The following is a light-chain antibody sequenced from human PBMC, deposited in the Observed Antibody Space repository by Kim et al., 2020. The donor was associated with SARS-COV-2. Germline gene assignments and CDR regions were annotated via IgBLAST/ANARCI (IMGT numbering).Light chain of an antibody. CDR3: QAWDSSTEV. Sequence: SVVPGETASLTCSGEKLGDKYACWYQQKPGQSPVLVIYQDSKRPSGIPERFSGSNSGNTATLTISGTQAMDEADYYCQAWDSSTEVFGTGTKVTVL. J-gene: IGLJ1*01. CDR1: KLGDKY. V-gene: IGLV3-1*01. CDR2: QDS.